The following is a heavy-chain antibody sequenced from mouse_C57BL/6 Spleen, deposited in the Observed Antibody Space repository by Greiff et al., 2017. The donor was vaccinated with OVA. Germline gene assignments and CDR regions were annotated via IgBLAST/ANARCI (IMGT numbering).Heavy chain of an antibody. CDR1: GYTFTSYW. J-gene: IGHJ3*01. V-gene: IGHV1-7*01. CDR2: INPSSGYT. Sequence: QVQLQQSGAELAKPGASVKLSCKASGYTFTSYWMHWVKQRPGQGLEWIGYINPSSGYTKYNQKFKDKATLTADKSSSTAYMQLSSLTYEDSAVDYCAREGDSSDGGFAYWGQGTLVTVSA. CDR3: AREGDSSDGGFAY. D-gene: IGHD3-2*02.